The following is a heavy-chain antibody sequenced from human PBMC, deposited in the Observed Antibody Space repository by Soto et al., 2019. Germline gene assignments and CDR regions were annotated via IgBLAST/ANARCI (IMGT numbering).Heavy chain of an antibody. CDR2: ISYDGSNK. J-gene: IGHJ4*02. CDR3: ARGPLYTYYYDSSGVY. D-gene: IGHD3-22*01. V-gene: IGHV3-30-3*01. Sequence: GGSLRLSCAASGFTFSSYAMHWVRQAPGKGLEWVAVISYDGSNKYYADSVKGRFTISRDNSKNTLYLQMNSLRAEDTAVYYCARGPLYTYYYDSSGVYWGQGTLVTVSS. CDR1: GFTFSSYA.